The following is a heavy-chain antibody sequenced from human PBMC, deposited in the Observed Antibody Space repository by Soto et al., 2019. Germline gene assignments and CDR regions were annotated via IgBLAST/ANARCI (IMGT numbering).Heavy chain of an antibody. J-gene: IGHJ4*02. Sequence: QVQLVQSGAEVKKPGSSVKVSCKASGGTFSSYAISWVRQAPGQGLEWMGGIIPIFGTANYAQKFQGRVTITADESTSTAYMELSSLRSEDTAVYYCARGGVQLERRCLDYWGQGTLVTVST. D-gene: IGHD1-1*01. CDR2: IIPIFGTA. CDR3: ARGGVQLERRCLDY. CDR1: GGTFSSYA. V-gene: IGHV1-69*01.